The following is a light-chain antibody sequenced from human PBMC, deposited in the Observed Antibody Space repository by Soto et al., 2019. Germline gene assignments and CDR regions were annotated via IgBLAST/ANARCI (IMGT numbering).Light chain of an antibody. Sequence: EIVLTQSPGTLSLSPGERATLSCRASQTISSSYLAWYQQKPRQAPRLLIYAASTRATGIPDRFSGGGSGTSCTLSINTLEPEDFALYACHQFGCSPLFTFGPDTKVDIK. CDR1: QTISSSY. CDR2: AAS. CDR3: HQFGCSPLFT. V-gene: IGKV3-20*01. J-gene: IGKJ3*01.